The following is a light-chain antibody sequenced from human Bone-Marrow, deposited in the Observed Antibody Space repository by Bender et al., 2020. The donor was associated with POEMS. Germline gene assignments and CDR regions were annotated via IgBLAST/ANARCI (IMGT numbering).Light chain of an antibody. CDR1: DSNFGGNI. J-gene: IGLJ3*02. CDR3: SSWDDSLSGWV. Sequence: QSVLTQPPSASGTPGQSVTTSCSGTDSNFGGNIVNCYQHLPETAPRLVVYSNYQRPSGVPARSSGSKSGTSASLAISDIQSEDEGDYYCSSWDDSLSGWVFGGGTKLTVL. CDR2: SNY. V-gene: IGLV1-44*01.